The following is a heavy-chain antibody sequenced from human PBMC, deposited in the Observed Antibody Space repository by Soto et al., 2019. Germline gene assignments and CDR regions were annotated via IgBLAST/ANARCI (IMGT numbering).Heavy chain of an antibody. CDR3: VRGPSDHKLRLVEWPYGDY. CDR1: GFIVSSNQ. CDR2: IYSGHTT. Sequence: EVQLVESGGGLIQPGGSLRHSCVASGFIVSSNQMSWVRQAPGKGLEWVSVIYSGHTTYYADSVEGRFTISRDDSKNTLYLQMNSLRVEDTAVYYCVRGPSDHKLRLVEWPYGDYWGQGALVTVSS. D-gene: IGHD3-3*01. J-gene: IGHJ4*02. V-gene: IGHV3-53*01.